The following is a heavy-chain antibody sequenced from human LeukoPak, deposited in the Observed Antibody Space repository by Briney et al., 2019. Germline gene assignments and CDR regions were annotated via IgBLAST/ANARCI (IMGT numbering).Heavy chain of an antibody. V-gene: IGHV5-51*01. CDR3: ARQTAMGRSGDY. J-gene: IGHJ4*02. D-gene: IGHD5-18*01. CDR2: IDPSDSET. Sequence: GESLKISCKASGYSFTSYWIGWVRQMPGKGLEWMGIIDPSDSETRYTPSFQGQVTISVDKSLPTAYLQWNGLRASDTAMYYCARQTAMGRSGDYWGQGTLVTVSS. CDR1: GYSFTSYW.